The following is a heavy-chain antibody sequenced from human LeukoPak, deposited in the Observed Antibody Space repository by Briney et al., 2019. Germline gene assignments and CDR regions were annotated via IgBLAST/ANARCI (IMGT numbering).Heavy chain of an antibody. J-gene: IGHJ4*02. D-gene: IGHD3-16*01. V-gene: IGHV4-59*12. CDR3: ARLDGAYFDY. CDR2: IYYSGST. CDR1: GDSISSYY. Sequence: KASETLSLTCTVSGDSISSYYWSWIRQPPGKGLEWIGYIYYSGSTKYNPSLKSRVTISVDTSKNQFSLKLSSVTAADTAVYYCARLDGAYFDYWGRGTLVTVSS.